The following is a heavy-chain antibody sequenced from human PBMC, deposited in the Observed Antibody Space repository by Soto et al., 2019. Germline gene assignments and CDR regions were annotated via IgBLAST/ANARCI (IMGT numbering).Heavy chain of an antibody. Sequence: GGSLRLSCAASGFTFSSYDMHWVRQATGKGLEWVSAIGTSGDTYYPGSVRGRFTISRDNAKNTLYLQMNSLRVEDTAVYYCARSLSGYDSRPGYYPYYGMDVWGPGTTVTVSS. V-gene: IGHV3-13*01. CDR2: IGTSGDT. D-gene: IGHD5-12*01. J-gene: IGHJ6*02. CDR3: ARSLSGYDSRPGYYPYYGMDV. CDR1: GFTFSSYD.